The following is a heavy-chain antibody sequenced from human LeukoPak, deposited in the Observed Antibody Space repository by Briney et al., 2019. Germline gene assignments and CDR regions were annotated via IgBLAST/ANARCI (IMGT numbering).Heavy chain of an antibody. V-gene: IGHV3-23*01. CDR1: GFTFSSYA. J-gene: IGHJ3*02. Sequence: GGSLRLSCAASGFTFSSYAMSWVRQAPGKGLEWVSAIGGSGGSTYYADSVKGRFTISRDNSKNTLYLQMNSLRAEDTAVYYCAKDSVYHDAFDIWGQGTMVTVSS. CDR3: AKDSVYHDAFDI. CDR2: IGGSGGST. D-gene: IGHD2/OR15-2a*01.